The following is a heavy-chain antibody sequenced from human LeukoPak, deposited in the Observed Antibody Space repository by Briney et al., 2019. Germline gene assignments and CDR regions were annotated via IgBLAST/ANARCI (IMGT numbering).Heavy chain of an antibody. V-gene: IGHV3-23*01. D-gene: IGHD6-13*01. Sequence: GGSLRLSCAASGFTFSSYAMSWVRQAPGKGLEWVSAISGSGGSTYYADSVKGRFTISRDNSKNTLYLQMNSLRAEDTAVYYCAKGDGSSWYSTKGVFDYWGQGTLVTVSS. CDR3: AKGDGSSWYSTKGVFDY. J-gene: IGHJ4*02. CDR2: ISGSGGST. CDR1: GFTFSSYA.